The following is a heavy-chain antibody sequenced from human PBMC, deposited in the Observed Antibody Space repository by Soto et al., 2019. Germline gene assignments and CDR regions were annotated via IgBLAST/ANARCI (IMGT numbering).Heavy chain of an antibody. V-gene: IGHV4-59*01. CDR2: IYYSGST. CDR3: ARELRREEGGFDY. J-gene: IGHJ4*02. Sequence: SETLSLTCTVSGGSISSYYWSWIRQPPGKGLEWIGYIYYSGSTNYNPSLKSRVTISVDTSKNQFSLKLSSVTAADTAVYYCARELRREEGGFDYWGQGTLVTVSS. CDR1: GGSISSYY. D-gene: IGHD1-26*01.